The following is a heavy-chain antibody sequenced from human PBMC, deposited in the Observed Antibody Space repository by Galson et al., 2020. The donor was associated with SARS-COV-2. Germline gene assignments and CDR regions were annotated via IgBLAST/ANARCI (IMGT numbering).Heavy chain of an antibody. D-gene: IGHD3-22*01. CDR1: GGSINKYY. Sequence: SETLSLTCTVSGGSINKYYWSWIRQPPGKGLEWIGYIYYSGTTNHNPSLKSRVTISVDTSQNQFSLRLSSVTAAETAVYYCARHSTYESGGYQDAFDIWGQGTMVTGSS. CDR3: ARHSTYESGGYQDAFDI. J-gene: IGHJ3*02. CDR2: IYYSGTT. V-gene: IGHV4-59*08.